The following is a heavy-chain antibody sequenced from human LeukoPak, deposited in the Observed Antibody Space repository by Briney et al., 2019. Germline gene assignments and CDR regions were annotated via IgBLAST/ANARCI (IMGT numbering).Heavy chain of an antibody. J-gene: IGHJ4*02. CDR2: RKQDESEK. CDR1: GFTFRGFL. D-gene: IGHD1-7*01. CDR3: ARAGSNWNYVY. Sequence: GGSLRLSCAASGFTFRGFLMSWVRQTPGKGLEWVANRKQDESEKYYADAVKGRFTISRDNTKNSLSLQMNSLTAEDTAVYYCARAGSNWNYVYWGQGTLVTVSS. V-gene: IGHV3-7*01.